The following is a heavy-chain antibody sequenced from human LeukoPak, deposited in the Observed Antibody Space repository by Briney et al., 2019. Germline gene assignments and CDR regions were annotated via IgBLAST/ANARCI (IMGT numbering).Heavy chain of an antibody. CDR2: IYSGGNT. Sequence: GGSLRLSCAASRLIVSSDYMAWVRQAPGKGLEWVSVIYSGGNTYYAGSVKGRFTISRDNSKNTLYLQMNSLRAEDTAVYYCARDRGWFDPWGLGTLVTVSS. V-gene: IGHV3-66*01. J-gene: IGHJ5*02. CDR1: RLIVSSDY. CDR3: ARDRGWFDP.